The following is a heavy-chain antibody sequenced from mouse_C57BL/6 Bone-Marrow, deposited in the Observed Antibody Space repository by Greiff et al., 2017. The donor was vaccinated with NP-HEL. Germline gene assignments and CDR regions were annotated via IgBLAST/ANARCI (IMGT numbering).Heavy chain of an antibody. D-gene: IGHD2-4*01. CDR3: ARSLYYDLYYAMDY. Sequence: QVQLKQPGAELVKPGASVKLSCKASGYTFTSYWMHWVKQRPGQGLEWIGMIHPNSGSTNYNEKFKSKATLTVDKSSSTAYMQLSSLTSEDSAAYYCARSLYYDLYYAMDYWGQGTSVTVSS. CDR1: GYTFTSYW. J-gene: IGHJ4*01. CDR2: IHPNSGST. V-gene: IGHV1-64*01.